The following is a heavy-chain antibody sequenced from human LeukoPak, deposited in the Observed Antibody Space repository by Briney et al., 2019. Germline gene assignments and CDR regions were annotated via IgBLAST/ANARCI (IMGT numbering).Heavy chain of an antibody. J-gene: IGHJ4*02. CDR3: ARALEVLRYFDWLFPFDY. CDR2: IKQDGSEK. V-gene: IGHV3-7*01. CDR1: GFTFSSYW. D-gene: IGHD3-9*01. Sequence: GGSLRLSCAASGFTFSSYWMSWVRQAPGKGLEWVANIKQDGSEKYYVDSVKGRFTISRDNAKNSLYLQMNSLRAEDTAVYCCARALEVLRYFDWLFPFDYWGQGTLVTVSS.